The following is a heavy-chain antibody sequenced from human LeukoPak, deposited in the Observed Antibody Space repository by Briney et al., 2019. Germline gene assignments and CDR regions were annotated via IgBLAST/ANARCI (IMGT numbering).Heavy chain of an antibody. CDR3: ARDSRKQWLVPGAPNWFDP. CDR2: IIPIFGTA. J-gene: IGHJ5*02. Sequence: SVKVSCKASGGTFSSYAISWVRQAPGQGLEWMGGIIPIFGTANYAQKFQGRVTITTDESTSTAYMELSSLRSEDTAVYYCARDSRKQWLVPGAPNWFDPWGQGTLVTVSS. CDR1: GGTFSSYA. D-gene: IGHD6-19*01. V-gene: IGHV1-69*05.